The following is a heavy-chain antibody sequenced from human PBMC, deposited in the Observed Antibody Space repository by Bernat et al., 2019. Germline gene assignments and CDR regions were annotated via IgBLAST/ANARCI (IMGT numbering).Heavy chain of an antibody. Sequence: VQLVESGGGLVKPGESLRLSCAASEFSFSDAWMTWVRQAPGKGLEWVAVISYDGSNKYYADSVKGRFTISRDNSKNTLYLQMNSLRAEDTAVYYCARGEVVAAYDAFDIWGQGTMVTVSS. CDR3: ARGEVVAAYDAFDI. CDR1: EFSFSDAW. D-gene: IGHD2-15*01. V-gene: IGHV3-30*03. J-gene: IGHJ3*02. CDR2: ISYDGSNK.